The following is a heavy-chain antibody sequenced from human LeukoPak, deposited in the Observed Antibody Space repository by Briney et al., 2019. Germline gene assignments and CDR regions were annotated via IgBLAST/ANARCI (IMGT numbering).Heavy chain of an antibody. D-gene: IGHD3-10*01. CDR1: GGSISSYY. J-gene: IGHJ4*02. V-gene: IGHV4-59*12. Sequence: SETLSLTCTVSGGSISSYYWSWIRQPPGKGLEWIGYIYYSGSTNYNPSLKSRVTISVDTSKNQFSLKLSSVTAADTAVYYCARDPEGIIDYWGQGTLVTVSS. CDR3: ARDPEGIIDY. CDR2: IYYSGST.